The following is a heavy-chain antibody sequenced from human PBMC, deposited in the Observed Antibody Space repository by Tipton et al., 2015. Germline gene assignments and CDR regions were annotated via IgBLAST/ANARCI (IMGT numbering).Heavy chain of an antibody. CDR2: MYYSGSS. V-gene: IGHV4-39*07. CDR3: ARVVTSGGYFDRYKIAHYFDY. D-gene: IGHD5-24*01. Sequence: TLSLTCTVSGGSIGSSSYYWGWIRQPPGKGLEWIGNMYYSGSSYYNSSLKSRVTISVDTSKNQFSLKLSSVTAADTAVYYCARVVTSGGYFDRYKIAHYFDYWGQGSLVTVSS. CDR1: GGSIGSSSYY. J-gene: IGHJ4*02.